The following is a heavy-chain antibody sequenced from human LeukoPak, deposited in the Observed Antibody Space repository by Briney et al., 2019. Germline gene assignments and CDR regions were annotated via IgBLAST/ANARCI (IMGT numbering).Heavy chain of an antibody. V-gene: IGHV3-30*18. J-gene: IGHJ3*02. CDR2: IPYDGSNK. D-gene: IGHD3-10*01. CDR1: GLTFTSYG. CDR3: AKEDGSGSSVFLDAFDI. Sequence: GRSLRLSCAASGLTFTSYGMHWVRQAPGTGLEGVAVIPYDGSNKYYADSVKGRFTISRDYSKNTVYLQMNSLRAEDTAVYYCAKEDGSGSSVFLDAFDIWGQGTMVTVSS.